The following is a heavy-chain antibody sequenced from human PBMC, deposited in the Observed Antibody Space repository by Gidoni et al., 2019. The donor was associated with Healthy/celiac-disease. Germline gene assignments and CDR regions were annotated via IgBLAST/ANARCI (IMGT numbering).Heavy chain of an antibody. CDR1: GYTFTSYY. CDR3: AREGTWELPDY. CDR2: INPSGGST. Sequence: QVQLVQSGAEVKKPGASVKVSCKASGYTFTSYYLHWVRQAPGQGLEWMGIINPSGGSTSYAQKFQGRVTMTRDTSTSTVYMELSSLRSEDTAVYYCAREGTWELPDYWGQGTLVTVSS. J-gene: IGHJ4*02. V-gene: IGHV1-46*01. D-gene: IGHD1-26*01.